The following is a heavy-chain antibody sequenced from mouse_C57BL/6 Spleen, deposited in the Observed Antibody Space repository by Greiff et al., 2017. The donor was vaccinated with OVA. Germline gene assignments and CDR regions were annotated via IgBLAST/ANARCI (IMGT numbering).Heavy chain of an antibody. V-gene: IGHV1-4*01. Sequence: QVQLQQSGAELARPGASVKMSCKASGYTFTSYTMHWVKQRPGQGLEWIGYINPSSGYTKYNQKCKDKATLTADKSSSTAYMQLSSLTSEDSAVYYCARNYYGNPFDYWGQGTTLTVSS. D-gene: IGHD2-1*01. J-gene: IGHJ2*01. CDR2: INPSSGYT. CDR3: ARNYYGNPFDY. CDR1: GYTFTSYT.